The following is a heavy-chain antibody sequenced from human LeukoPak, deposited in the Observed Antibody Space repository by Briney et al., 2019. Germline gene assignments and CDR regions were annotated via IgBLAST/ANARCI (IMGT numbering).Heavy chain of an antibody. Sequence: GGSLRLSCATSGFTFEYHWMTWVRQAPGKGLEWVANIDEGGSKEYYVDSVKGRFTISRDNAKNLVFLQMNSLRTEDTAVYYCARNGLLGSGNCSPGYDGMAVWGQGTTVTVSS. V-gene: IGHV3-7*01. CDR2: IDEGGSKE. CDR3: ARNGLLGSGNCSPGYDGMAV. CDR1: GFTFEYHW. D-gene: IGHD3-10*01. J-gene: IGHJ6*02.